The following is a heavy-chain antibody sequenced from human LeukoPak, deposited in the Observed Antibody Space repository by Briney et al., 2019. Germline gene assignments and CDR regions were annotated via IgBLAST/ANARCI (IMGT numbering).Heavy chain of an antibody. Sequence: PGGSLRLSCAASGFTLSSYAMSWLRPAPGKGRAWVSAINGIDGNPYHAHSVKGRFTISRDNSKDTLYLQMNSSSAEDQAVLSWGKGGCYVWRSYRHNWFDPWGQGTLVAVSS. CDR1: GFTLSSYA. V-gene: IGHV3-23*01. CDR2: INGIDGNP. CDR3: GKGGCYVWRSYRHNWFDP. D-gene: IGHD3-16*02. J-gene: IGHJ5*02.